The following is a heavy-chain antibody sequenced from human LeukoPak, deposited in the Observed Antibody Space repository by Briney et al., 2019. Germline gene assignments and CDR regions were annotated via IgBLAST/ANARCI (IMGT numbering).Heavy chain of an antibody. V-gene: IGHV3-30*04. Sequence: GRSLRLSCAAPGFTFSAYAMHWVRQAPGKGLEWVAVISYDGRNQLYADAVRGRFTISKDNSKSTLYLQMNSLRADDTAVYYCAKPSSAATPGYWGQGTLVTVSS. D-gene: IGHD2-15*01. J-gene: IGHJ4*02. CDR2: ISYDGRNQ. CDR1: GFTFSAYA. CDR3: AKPSSAATPGY.